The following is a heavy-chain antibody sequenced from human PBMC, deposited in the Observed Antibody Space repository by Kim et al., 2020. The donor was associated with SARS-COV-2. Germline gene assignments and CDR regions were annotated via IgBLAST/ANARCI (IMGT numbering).Heavy chain of an antibody. CDR2: IIPIFGTT. J-gene: IGHJ6*02. V-gene: IGHV1-69*13. D-gene: IGHD2-15*01. CDR1: GGTFSSYA. Sequence: SVKVSCMASGGTFSSYAISWVRQAPGQGLEWIGGIIPIFGTTNYAQRFQGRVTITADESTSTAYMELSSLRSEDTAVYYCARDVGYCSGGSCSRHYYGIDVWGQGTTVTVSS. CDR3: ARDVGYCSGGSCSRHYYGIDV.